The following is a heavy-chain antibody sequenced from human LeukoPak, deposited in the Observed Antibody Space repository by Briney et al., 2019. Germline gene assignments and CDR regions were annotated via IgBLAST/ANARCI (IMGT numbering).Heavy chain of an antibody. D-gene: IGHD3-22*01. J-gene: IGHJ4*02. CDR3: ARDPSYSGYYFDY. V-gene: IGHV3-33*01. Sequence: GRSLRLSCAASGFTFSSYGMHWVRQAPGKGLEWVAVIWYDGSNKYYADSVKGRFTISRDNSKNTLYLQMNSLRAEDTAVFYCARDPSYSGYYFDYWGQGTLVTVSS. CDR1: GFTFSSYG. CDR2: IWYDGSNK.